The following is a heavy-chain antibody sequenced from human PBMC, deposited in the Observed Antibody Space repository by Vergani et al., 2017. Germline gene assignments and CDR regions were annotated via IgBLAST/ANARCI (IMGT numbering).Heavy chain of an antibody. CDR2: IIPIFGTA. CDR3: ARPRCSSGSCYSIAISAFDI. CDR1: GGTFSSYA. V-gene: IGHV1-69*01. D-gene: IGHD2-15*01. J-gene: IGHJ3*02. Sequence: QVQLVQSGAEVKKPGSSVKVSCKASGGTFSSYAISWVRQAPGQGLEWMGGIIPIFGTATYAQKFQGRVTITADESTSTAYMELSSLRSEDTAVYYCARPRCSSGSCYSIAISAFDIWGQGTMVTVSS.